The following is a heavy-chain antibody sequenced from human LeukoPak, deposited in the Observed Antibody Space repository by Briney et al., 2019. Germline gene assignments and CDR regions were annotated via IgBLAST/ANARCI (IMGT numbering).Heavy chain of an antibody. D-gene: IGHD1-7*01. Sequence: NPSESLSLTCAASVGPISVYYWSGIPQPAGRGLEWIRPIYANRSTNYNPSLKGRVTMSVDTSKNQFSLKLISVAAADTAVYYCARDPTGTTNYWGQGSLVTVSS. CDR2: IYANRST. CDR1: VGPISVYY. CDR3: ARDPTGTTNY. V-gene: IGHV4-4*07. J-gene: IGHJ4*02.